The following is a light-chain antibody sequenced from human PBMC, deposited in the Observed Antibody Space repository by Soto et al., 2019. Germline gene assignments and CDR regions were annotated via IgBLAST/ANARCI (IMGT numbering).Light chain of an antibody. CDR2: KAS. J-gene: IGKJ1*01. Sequence: DIQMTQSPSTLSASVGDRVTVTCRASQSISTSLAWYQQKPGKAPKLLIYKASNVESGVPSRFSGSGSGTEFTLTISSLQPDDFATYYCQQYNTYSRTFGQGTKV. V-gene: IGKV1-5*03. CDR3: QQYNTYSRT. CDR1: QSISTS.